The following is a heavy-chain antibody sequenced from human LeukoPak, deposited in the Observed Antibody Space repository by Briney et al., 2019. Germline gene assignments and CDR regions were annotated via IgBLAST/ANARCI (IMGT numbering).Heavy chain of an antibody. CDR2: IIPIFGTA. Sequence: SVKVSCKASGGTFSSYAISWVRQAPGQGLEWMGRIIPIFGTANYAQKFQGRVTITTDESTSTAYMELSSLRSEDTAVYYCAREHYHDSSGYSRAFDIWGQGTMVTVSS. D-gene: IGHD3-22*01. CDR3: AREHYHDSSGYSRAFDI. CDR1: GGTFSSYA. V-gene: IGHV1-69*05. J-gene: IGHJ3*02.